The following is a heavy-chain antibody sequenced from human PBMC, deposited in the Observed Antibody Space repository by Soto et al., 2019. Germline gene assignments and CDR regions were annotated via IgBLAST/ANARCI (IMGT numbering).Heavy chain of an antibody. CDR1: GGSSSSGRYY. CDR2: IYYTGST. V-gene: IGHV4-39*01. D-gene: IGHD5-18*01. Sequence: SSETLSLTCTVSGGSSSSGRYYWGWIRQPPGKGLEWIGSIYYTGSTYYNPSLQSRVTISVDTSKNQFSLKLSSVTAADTAVYSCARQSGYSYGYVDYWGQGTLVTVSS. J-gene: IGHJ4*02. CDR3: ARQSGYSYGYVDY.